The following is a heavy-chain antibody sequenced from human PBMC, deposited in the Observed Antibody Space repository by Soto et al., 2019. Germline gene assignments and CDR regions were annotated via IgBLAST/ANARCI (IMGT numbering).Heavy chain of an antibody. CDR3: AKRPTSTGFGDPFDI. J-gene: IGHJ3*02. D-gene: IGHD3-10*01. CDR2: ISSSGGNT. V-gene: IGHV3-23*01. Sequence: GGSLRLSCAASGFTFSTYAMSWVRQAPGKGLEWVSTISSSGGNTYYTDSVKGRFTISRDDSKNTLYLQMNSLRAEDTAIYYCAKRPTSTGFGDPFDIWGQGTMVTVSS. CDR1: GFTFSTYA.